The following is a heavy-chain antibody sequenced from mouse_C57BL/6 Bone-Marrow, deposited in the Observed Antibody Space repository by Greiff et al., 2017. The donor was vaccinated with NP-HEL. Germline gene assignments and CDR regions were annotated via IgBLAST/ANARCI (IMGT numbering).Heavy chain of an antibody. Sequence: VQLQQSGPELVKPGASVKISCKASGYAFSSSWMNWVKQRPGKGLEWIGRIYPGDGDTNYNGKFKGKATLTADKSSSTAYMKLSSLTSEDSAVYFCARHYYGSSHWYFDVWGTGTTVTVSS. CDR1: GYAFSSSW. V-gene: IGHV1-82*01. J-gene: IGHJ1*03. CDR2: IYPGDGDT. CDR3: ARHYYGSSHWYFDV. D-gene: IGHD1-1*01.